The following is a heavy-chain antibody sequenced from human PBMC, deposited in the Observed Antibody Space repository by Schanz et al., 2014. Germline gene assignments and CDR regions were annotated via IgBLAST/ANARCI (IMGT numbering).Heavy chain of an antibody. CDR1: GFTFSIYG. V-gene: IGHV3-7*01. CDR2: INPDGSGK. D-gene: IGHD3-22*01. CDR3: AHPRVGHSSGFDF. J-gene: IGHJ4*02. Sequence: EVQLVESGGGLVQPGRSLRLSCVASGFTFSIYGMSWVRQAPGKGLESVAKINPDGSGKYYVVSVEGRFTISRDNAKRSLYLRMNRLRVDDTAVYYCAHPRVGHSSGFDFWGQGSLVTVSS.